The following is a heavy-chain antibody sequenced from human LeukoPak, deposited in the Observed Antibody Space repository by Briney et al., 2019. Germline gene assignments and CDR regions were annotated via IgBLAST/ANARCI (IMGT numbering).Heavy chain of an antibody. D-gene: IGHD3-22*01. V-gene: IGHV3-7*01. CDR2: IKQDGSEK. J-gene: IGHJ4*02. Sequence: GGSLRLSCAASGFDFTIYWMSWVRQAPGKGLEWVANIKQDGSEKYYVDSVKGRFTISRDNAKNSVFLQMNSLRAEDTAVYYCARDITRKYYYDSSGYRRGYWGQGTLVTVSS. CDR1: GFDFTIYW. CDR3: ARDITRKYYYDSSGYRRGY.